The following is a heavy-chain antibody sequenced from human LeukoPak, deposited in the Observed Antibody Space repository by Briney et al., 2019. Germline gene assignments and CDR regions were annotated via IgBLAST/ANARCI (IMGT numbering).Heavy chain of an antibody. J-gene: IGHJ4*02. V-gene: IGHV4-39*07. CDR1: GGSISSSSYY. CDR2: IYYSGST. Sequence: PSETLSLTCTVSGGSISSSSYYWGWIRQPPGKGLEWIGSIYYSGSTYYNPSLKSRVTISVDTSKNQFSLQLNSVTPEDTAVYYCTRSRAHFDYWGQGTLVTVSS. CDR3: TRSRAHFDY.